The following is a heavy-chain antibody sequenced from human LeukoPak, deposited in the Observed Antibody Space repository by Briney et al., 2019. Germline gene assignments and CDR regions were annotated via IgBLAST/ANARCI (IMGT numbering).Heavy chain of an antibody. CDR3: ARDEGSYGYISDVFYP. V-gene: IGHV1-46*01. D-gene: IGHD5-18*01. Sequence: ASVKVSCKASGYTFTGYYMHWVRQAPGQGVEWMGIINPSGGSTSYAQKFQGRVTMTRDTSTRTVYMELSSLRSEDTAVYYCARDEGSYGYISDVFYPWGQGTLVTVSS. CDR2: INPSGGST. CDR1: GYTFTGYY. J-gene: IGHJ5*02.